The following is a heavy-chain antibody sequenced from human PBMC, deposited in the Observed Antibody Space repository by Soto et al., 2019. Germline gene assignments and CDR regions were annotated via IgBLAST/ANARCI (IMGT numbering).Heavy chain of an antibody. CDR3: AISDPPPYYGSGSFFDY. CDR1: GFTFSSYA. Sequence: QVQLVESGGGVVQPGWSLRLSCAASGFTFSSYAMHWVRQAPGTGLEWVAVISYDGSNKYYADSVKGRFTISRDNSKNTLYLQMSSLRAKDRAVYYCAISDPPPYYGSGSFFDYWGQGTLVTVSS. D-gene: IGHD3-10*01. J-gene: IGHJ4*02. V-gene: IGHV3-30-3*01. CDR2: ISYDGSNK.